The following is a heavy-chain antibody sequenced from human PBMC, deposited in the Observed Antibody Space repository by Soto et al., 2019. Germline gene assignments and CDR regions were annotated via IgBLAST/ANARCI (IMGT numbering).Heavy chain of an antibody. V-gene: IGHV3-72*01. J-gene: IGHJ4*02. Sequence: EVQLVESGGGLVQPGGSLRLSCAASGFTFSDHYMDWVRQAPGKGLEWVGRTRKKPNSYSTEYAASVKGRFTISRDDSKNSLYLQMNSLETEDTAVYYCVRASGDYSFDFWGQGTLVTVSS. CDR2: TRKKPNSYST. D-gene: IGHD1-26*01. CDR1: GFTFSDHY. CDR3: VRASGDYSFDF.